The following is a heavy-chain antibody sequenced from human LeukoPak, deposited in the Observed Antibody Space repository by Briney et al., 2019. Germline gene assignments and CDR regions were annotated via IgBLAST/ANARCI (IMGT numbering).Heavy chain of an antibody. CDR3: ARTPWELRKAPSIVVPYFDY. J-gene: IGHJ4*02. Sequence: SETLSLTCTVSGVSISSFYWSWIRQPPGKGLEWIAYISPSGSTKYNPSLTGRVTISSDTSKNQFSLKLSSVTAADTAVYYCARTPWELRKAPSIVVPYFDYWGQGTLVTVSS. CDR2: ISPSGST. CDR1: GVSISSFY. V-gene: IGHV4-4*09. D-gene: IGHD3-22*01.